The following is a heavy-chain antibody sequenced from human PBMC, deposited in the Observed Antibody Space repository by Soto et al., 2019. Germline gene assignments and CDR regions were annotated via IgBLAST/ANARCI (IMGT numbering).Heavy chain of an antibody. Sequence: PSETLSLTCTVSGGSISSGGYYWSWIRQHPGKGLEWIGYIYYSGSTYYNPSLKSRVTISVDTSKNQFSLKLSSVTAADTAVYYCARVYAMVRGGTLGPVHDYWGQGTLVTVSS. D-gene: IGHD3-10*01. CDR1: GGSISSGGYY. J-gene: IGHJ4*02. CDR2: IYYSGST. CDR3: ARVYAMVRGGTLGPVHDY. V-gene: IGHV4-31*03.